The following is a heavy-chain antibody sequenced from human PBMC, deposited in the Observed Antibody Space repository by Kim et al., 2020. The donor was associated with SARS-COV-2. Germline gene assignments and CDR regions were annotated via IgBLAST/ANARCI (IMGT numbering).Heavy chain of an antibody. V-gene: IGHV4-59*01. CDR2: IYYSGST. D-gene: IGHD2-15*01. J-gene: IGHJ5*02. Sequence: SETLSLTCTVSGGSISSYYWSWIRQPPGKGLEWIGYIYYSGSTNYNPSLKSRVTISVDTSKNQFSLKLSSVTAADAALYYCARGLVGYCSGGSCYWFDPWGEGTLVTVSS. CDR3: ARGLVGYCSGGSCYWFDP. CDR1: GGSISSYY.